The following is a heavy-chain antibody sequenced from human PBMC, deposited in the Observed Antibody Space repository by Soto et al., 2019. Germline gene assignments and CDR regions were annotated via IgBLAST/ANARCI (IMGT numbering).Heavy chain of an antibody. V-gene: IGHV4-39*01. CDR1: GGFVSSGSYS. D-gene: IGHD6-19*01. J-gene: IGHJ4*02. Sequence: SETLSLTCTVSGGFVSSGSYSWSWIRQPPGRGLEWIGSIYYSGTTYYNPSLKSRVTTSVDTSKNQFSLKLSSVTAADTAVYYCARRTSGWEAAFDYWGQGTLVTVSS. CDR3: ARRTSGWEAAFDY. CDR2: IYYSGTT.